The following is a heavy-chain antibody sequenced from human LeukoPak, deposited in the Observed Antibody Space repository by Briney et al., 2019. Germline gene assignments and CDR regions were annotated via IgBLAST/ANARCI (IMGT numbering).Heavy chain of an antibody. V-gene: IGHV3-30-3*01. CDR3: ARKKYYYESSDFGWFDL. CDR2: ISYDGSNK. D-gene: IGHD3-22*01. CDR1: GFTFSSYA. J-gene: IGHJ5*02. Sequence: GGSLRLSCAASGFTFSSYAMHWVRQAPGKGLEWVAVISYDGSNKYYADSVKGRFTISRDNSKNTLYLQMNSLRAEDTAVYYCARKKYYYESSDFGWFDLWGQGTLVAVSS.